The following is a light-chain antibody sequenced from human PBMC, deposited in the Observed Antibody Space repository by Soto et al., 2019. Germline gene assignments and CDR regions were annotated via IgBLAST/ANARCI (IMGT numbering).Light chain of an antibody. V-gene: IGKV1-12*01. Sequence: DIQMTQSPSSVSASVGDRVTITCRASQGISNWLAWYQQKAVKAPKLLIYATSTLQSGVPSRFRGSGSGTEFTLTISSLQPEDVATYYCQQANSFPYTFGQGTKLEIK. CDR1: QGISNW. CDR2: ATS. J-gene: IGKJ2*01. CDR3: QQANSFPYT.